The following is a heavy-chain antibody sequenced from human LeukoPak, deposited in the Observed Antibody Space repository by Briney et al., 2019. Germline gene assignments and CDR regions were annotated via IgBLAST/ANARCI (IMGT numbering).Heavy chain of an antibody. V-gene: IGHV1-69*01. Sequence: SVKVSCTASGGTFSSYAISWVRQAPGQGLEWMGGIIPIFGTANYAQKFQGRVTITADESTSTAYMELSSLRSEDTAVYYCARGSGLGSYYDWFDPWGQGTLVTVSS. J-gene: IGHJ5*02. CDR3: ARGSGLGSYYDWFDP. D-gene: IGHD1-26*01. CDR1: GGTFSSYA. CDR2: IIPIFGTA.